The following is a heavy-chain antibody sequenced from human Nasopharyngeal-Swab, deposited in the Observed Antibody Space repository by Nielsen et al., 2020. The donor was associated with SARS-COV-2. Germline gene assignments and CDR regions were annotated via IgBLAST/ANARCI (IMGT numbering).Heavy chain of an antibody. CDR3: ARGTRNWNHLYYSYYMDV. Sequence: GGSLRLSCEASGFTFTSHVMQWVRQAPGKGLEWVALISFDGSYKNYADSVRGRFTISRDNSESTLYLQMNSLRVEDTALYFCARGTRNWNHLYYSYYMDVWGKGTTVTVSS. J-gene: IGHJ6*03. D-gene: IGHD1-14*01. V-gene: IGHV3-30*03. CDR2: ISFDGSYK. CDR1: GFTFTSHV.